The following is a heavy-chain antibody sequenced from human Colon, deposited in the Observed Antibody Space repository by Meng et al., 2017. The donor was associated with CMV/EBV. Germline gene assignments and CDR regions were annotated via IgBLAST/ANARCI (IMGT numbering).Heavy chain of an antibody. D-gene: IGHD3-9*01. CDR3: AREDGILTGYSLDY. CDR1: GYNFTNHG. Sequence: QVRGGQSVPEVKKTVTTMKVSCKTSGYNFTNHGITWVRQSTGQRLERLGWISAYNGNRKYAEKLQGRITMTTDASTNTAYMELGSLTSDDTAIYYGAREDGILTGYSLDYWGQGTLVTVSS. CDR2: ISAYNGNR. V-gene: IGHV1-18*01. J-gene: IGHJ4*02.